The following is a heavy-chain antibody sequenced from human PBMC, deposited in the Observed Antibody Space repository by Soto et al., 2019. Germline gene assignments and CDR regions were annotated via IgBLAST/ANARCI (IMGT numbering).Heavy chain of an antibody. CDR3: TTDDTVYYDSSGYRIQGYYFDY. CDR2: IKSKTDGGTT. J-gene: IGHJ4*02. D-gene: IGHD3-22*01. CDR1: GFTFSNAW. Sequence: EVQLVESGGGLVKPGGSLRLSCAASGFTFSNAWMSWVRQAPGKGLEWVGRIKSKTDGGTTDYAAPVKGRFTISRDDSKNTLYLQMNSLKTEDTAVYYCTTDDTVYYDSSGYRIQGYYFDYWGQGTLVTVSS. V-gene: IGHV3-15*01.